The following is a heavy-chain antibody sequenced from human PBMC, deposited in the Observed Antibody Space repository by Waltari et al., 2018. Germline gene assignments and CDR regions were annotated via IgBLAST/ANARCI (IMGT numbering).Heavy chain of an antibody. Sequence: EVQLVESGGGLVQPGGSLRLSCAASGFTFSREWMNWVRQAPGKGLEVVANIKEDGSQRYCVDSVKGRFTISRDNAKNSLYLQMNSLRLEDTALYYCARDHPGSAQVFDFWGQGAQVTVSS. CDR3: ARDHPGSAQVFDF. CDR1: GFTFSREW. V-gene: IGHV3-7*01. J-gene: IGHJ4*02. D-gene: IGHD6-6*01. CDR2: IKEDGSQR.